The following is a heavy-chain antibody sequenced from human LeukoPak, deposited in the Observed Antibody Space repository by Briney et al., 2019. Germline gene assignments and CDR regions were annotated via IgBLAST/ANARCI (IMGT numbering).Heavy chain of an antibody. CDR2: IYPGDSDT. V-gene: IGHV5-51*01. CDR1: GYSFTSYW. J-gene: IGHJ4*02. Sequence: GESLKISCKGSGYSFTSYWIGWVRQMPGKGLEWMGIIYPGDSDTRYSPSFQGQVTISADKSISTAYLQWSSLKASDTAMYHCARSSSWTLYYFDYWGQGTLVTVSS. CDR3: ARSSSWTLYYFDY. D-gene: IGHD6-13*01.